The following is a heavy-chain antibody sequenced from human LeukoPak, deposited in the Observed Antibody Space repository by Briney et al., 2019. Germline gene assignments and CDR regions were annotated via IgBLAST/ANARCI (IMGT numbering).Heavy chain of an antibody. D-gene: IGHD3-22*01. V-gene: IGHV4-31*03. CDR3: ARDPNYYDSSGYYVFGAFDI. CDR1: GGSISSGGYY. CDR2: IYYSGST. Sequence: PSETLSLTCTVSGGSISSGGYYWSWIRQHPGKGLEWIGYIYYSGSTYYNPSLKSRVTISVDTSKNQFSLKLSSVTAADTAVYYRARDPNYYDSSGYYVFGAFDIWGLGTMVTVSS. J-gene: IGHJ3*02.